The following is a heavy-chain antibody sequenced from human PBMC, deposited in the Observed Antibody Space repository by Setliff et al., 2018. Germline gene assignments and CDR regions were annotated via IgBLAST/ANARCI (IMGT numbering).Heavy chain of an antibody. Sequence: GASVKVSCKVSGSTLPDLSMHWVRLAPGRGLEWMGGYDPGEGKIVYADKFQGRVTLTEDTSTDTFYMELRSLRSDDTAVYYCAAVRGVIIMNDFRFDSWGQGTLVTVSS. D-gene: IGHD3-10*01. CDR2: YDPGEGKI. J-gene: IGHJ1*01. CDR1: GSTLPDLS. V-gene: IGHV1-24*01. CDR3: AAVRGVIIMNDFRFDS.